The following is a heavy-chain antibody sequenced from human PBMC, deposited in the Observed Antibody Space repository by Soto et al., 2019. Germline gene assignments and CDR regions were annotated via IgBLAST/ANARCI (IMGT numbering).Heavy chain of an antibody. CDR3: ARGLPVRFLESTYYGMDV. CDR1: GGSISSYY. D-gene: IGHD3-3*01. J-gene: IGHJ6*02. V-gene: IGHV4-59*01. CDR2: IYYSGST. Sequence: SETLSLTCTVSGGSISSYYWSWIRQPPGKGLEWIGYIYYSGSTNYNPSLKSRVTISVDTSKNQFSLKLSSVTAADTAVYYCARGLPVRFLESTYYGMDVWGQGTTVTVSS.